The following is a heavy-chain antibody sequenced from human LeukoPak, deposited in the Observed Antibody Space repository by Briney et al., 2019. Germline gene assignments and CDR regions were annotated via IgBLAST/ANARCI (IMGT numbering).Heavy chain of an antibody. CDR1: GFTFSDHA. CDR2: INGNGGGS. J-gene: IGHJ4*02. CDR3: AKQMTPRTKDPHTGFDS. D-gene: IGHD1-1*01. Sequence: GGSLRLSCAASGFTFSDHAMSWVRQAPAKGLEWVSSINGNGGGSYYIDSVKGRFTVSRDNSENALYLQMNNLRTEDTAVYFCAKQMTPRTKDPHTGFDSWGQGILVTVSS. V-gene: IGHV3-23*01.